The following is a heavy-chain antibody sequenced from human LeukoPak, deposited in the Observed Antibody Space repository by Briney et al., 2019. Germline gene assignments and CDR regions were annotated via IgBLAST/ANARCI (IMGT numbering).Heavy chain of an antibody. J-gene: IGHJ4*02. V-gene: IGHV4-31*03. CDR2: IYYSGST. CDR1: GGSISSGGYY. D-gene: IGHD3-22*01. Sequence: SQTLSLTCTVSGGSISSGGYYWSWIRQHPGKGLEWIGYIYYSGSTYYNPSLKSRVTISVDTSKNQFSLKLSSVTAADTAVYYCAREDYYDSSGYIHWGQGTLVTVSS. CDR3: AREDYYDSSGYIH.